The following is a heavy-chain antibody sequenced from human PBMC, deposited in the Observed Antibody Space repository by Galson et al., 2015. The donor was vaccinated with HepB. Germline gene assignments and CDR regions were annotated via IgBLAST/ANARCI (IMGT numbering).Heavy chain of an antibody. D-gene: IGHD2-8*01. Sequence: SVKVSCKASGYTFTGYYMHWVRQAPGQGLEWMGWINPNSGGTNYAQKFQGRVTMTRDTSISTAYMELSRLRSDDTAVYYCARAPGRVLMVSASAPDTWFDPCGQLTLVTVSS. CDR2: INPNSGGT. V-gene: IGHV1-2*02. CDR1: GYTFTGYY. CDR3: ARAPGRVLMVSASAPDTWFDP. J-gene: IGHJ5*02.